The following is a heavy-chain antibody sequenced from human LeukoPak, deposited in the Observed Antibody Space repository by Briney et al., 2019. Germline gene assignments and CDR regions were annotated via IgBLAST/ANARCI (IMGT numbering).Heavy chain of an antibody. V-gene: IGHV4-59*01. J-gene: IGHJ4*02. Sequence: PSETLSLTCTVSGGSISSYYWSWIRQPPGKGLEWIGYIYYSGSTNYNPSLKSRVTISVDTSKNQFSLKLSSVTAADTAVYYCVRAVVVAATPYYFDYWGQGTLVTVSS. CDR3: VRAVVVAATPYYFDY. D-gene: IGHD2-15*01. CDR2: IYYSGST. CDR1: GGSISSYY.